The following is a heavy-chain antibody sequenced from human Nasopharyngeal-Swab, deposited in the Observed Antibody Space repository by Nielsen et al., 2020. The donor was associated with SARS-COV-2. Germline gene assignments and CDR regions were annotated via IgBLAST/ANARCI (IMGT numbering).Heavy chain of an antibody. V-gene: IGHV4-34*01. CDR1: GASFSVYD. J-gene: IGHJ4*02. CDR3: AREYRSDRYGDYYFAY. D-gene: IGHD4-17*01. Sequence: GSLRLSCAVYGASFSVYDWSWIRQSPGKGLEWIGEIKHSGSTKHNPSLKSRVTLSLDTSKNQFSLKLSSVTAADTAVYYCAREYRSDRYGDYYFAYWGQGAQVTVSS. CDR2: IKHSGST.